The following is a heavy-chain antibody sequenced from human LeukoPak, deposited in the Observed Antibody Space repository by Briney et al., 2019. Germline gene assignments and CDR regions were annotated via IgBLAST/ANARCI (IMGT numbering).Heavy chain of an antibody. D-gene: IGHD5-18*01. J-gene: IGHJ4*02. V-gene: IGHV1-69*04. Sequence: SVKVSCKASGGTFSSYAISWVPQAPGQGLEWMGRIIPILGIANYAQKFQGRVTITADKSTSTAYMELSSLRSEDTAVYYCASRGYSYGYYFDYWGQGTLVTVSS. CDR3: ASRGYSYGYYFDY. CDR1: GGTFSSYA. CDR2: IIPILGIA.